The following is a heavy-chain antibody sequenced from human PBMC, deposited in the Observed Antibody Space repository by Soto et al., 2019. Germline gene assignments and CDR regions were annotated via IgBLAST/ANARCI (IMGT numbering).Heavy chain of an antibody. CDR3: AKKDGYFDY. Sequence: EIQVLQSGGGLVPPGGSLRLSCAGSGYTFINTGMSWVRQDPGQGLEWVSAITGNGDTTYYADSVKCRFTISRDKSKRTLYLQMNSLSAEDPAVDYCAKKDGYFDYWGQGTLVTVSS. J-gene: IGHJ4*02. CDR1: GYTFINTG. V-gene: IGHV3-23*01. CDR2: ITGNGDTT.